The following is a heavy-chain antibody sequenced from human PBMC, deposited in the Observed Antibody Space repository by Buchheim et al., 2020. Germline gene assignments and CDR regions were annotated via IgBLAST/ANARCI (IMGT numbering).Heavy chain of an antibody. V-gene: IGHV3-13*04. CDR1: GFTFSSYD. CDR2: VGMAGDT. Sequence: EVQLVESGGGLVQPGGSLRLSCAASGFTFSSYDMQWVRQVSGKGLEWVSAVGMAGDTHYSGSVRGRFTYSRENAKNSVYLQMNNLRAGDTAVYYCARDPSGRGMDVWGQGTT. CDR3: ARDPSGRGMDV. J-gene: IGHJ6*02.